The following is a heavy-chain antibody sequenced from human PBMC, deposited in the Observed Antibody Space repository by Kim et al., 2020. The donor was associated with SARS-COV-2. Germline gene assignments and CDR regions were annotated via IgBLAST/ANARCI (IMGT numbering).Heavy chain of an antibody. V-gene: IGHV2-5*02. J-gene: IGHJ5*02. Sequence: SGPTLVNPTQTLTLTCTFSGFSLSTSGVGVGWIRQPPGKALEWLALIYWDDDKRYSPSLKSRLTITKDTSKNQVVLTMTNMDPVDTATYYCAHRQGELELPREGWFDPWGQGTLVTVSS. CDR2: IYWDDDK. D-gene: IGHD1-7*01. CDR3: AHRQGELELPREGWFDP. CDR1: GFSLSTSGVG.